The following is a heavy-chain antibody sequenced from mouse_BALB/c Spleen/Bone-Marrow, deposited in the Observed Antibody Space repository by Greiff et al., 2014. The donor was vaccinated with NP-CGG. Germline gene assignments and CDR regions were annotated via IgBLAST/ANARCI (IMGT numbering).Heavy chain of an antibody. CDR3: AGYYYSGSYGFAY. Sequence: EVQLQQSGAELVKPGASVKLSCTASGFNIKDTYMHWVKQRPEQGLEWIGRIDPANGNTKYDPNFQGKATITADTSSNTDYLQLRSLTSADTSVYYCAGYYYSGSYGFAYWGQGTLVTVSA. CDR1: GFNIKDTY. V-gene: IGHV14-3*02. J-gene: IGHJ3*01. CDR2: IDPANGNT. D-gene: IGHD1-1*01.